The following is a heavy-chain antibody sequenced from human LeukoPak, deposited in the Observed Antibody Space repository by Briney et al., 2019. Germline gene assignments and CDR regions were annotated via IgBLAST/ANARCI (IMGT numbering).Heavy chain of an antibody. CDR3: ARDTIVVVHAFDI. V-gene: IGHV6-1*01. CDR1: GDSVSSNSAD. D-gene: IGHD3-22*01. J-gene: IGHJ3*02. CDR2: TYYRSKWYN. Sequence: SQTLSLTCAISGDSVSSNSADWNWIRQSPSRGLEWLGRTYYRSKWYNDYAVSVKSRITINPDTSKNQFSLQLNSVTPEDTAVYYCARDTIVVVHAFDIWGQGTMVTVSS.